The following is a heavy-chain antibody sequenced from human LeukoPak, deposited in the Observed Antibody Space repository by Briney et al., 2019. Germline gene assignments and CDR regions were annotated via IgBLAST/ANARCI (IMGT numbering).Heavy chain of an antibody. D-gene: IGHD2-21*01. J-gene: IGHJ5*02. V-gene: IGHV4-4*02. CDR3: ARVVGNTNFDP. Sequence: PSETLSLTCAVSGASISGSDWWTWVRQPPGKGLEWIGEIYHSGSTNYNPSLKSRVTISVEKSKSNLSVKVTTVTAADTAVYYCARVVGNTNFDPWRQGALVTVSS. CDR1: GASISGSDW. CDR2: IYHSGST.